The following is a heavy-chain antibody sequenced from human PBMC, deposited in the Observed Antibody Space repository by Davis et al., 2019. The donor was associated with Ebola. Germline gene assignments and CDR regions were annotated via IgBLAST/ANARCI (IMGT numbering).Heavy chain of an antibody. CDR1: GFTFSAYA. Sequence: PGGSLRLSCAASGFTFSAYAMHWVRQAPGKGLEWVTVISYDGSNKYYADSVKGRFTISRDNSKNTLYLQMNSLRAEDTAVYYCARDHSGYRHYYYGMDAWGQGTTVTVSS. D-gene: IGHD5-12*01. CDR3: ARDHSGYRHYYYGMDA. J-gene: IGHJ6*02. V-gene: IGHV3-30-3*01. CDR2: ISYDGSNK.